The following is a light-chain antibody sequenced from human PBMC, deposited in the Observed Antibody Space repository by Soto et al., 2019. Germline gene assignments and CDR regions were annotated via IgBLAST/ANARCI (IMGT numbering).Light chain of an antibody. CDR2: KAS. J-gene: IGKJ1*01. Sequence: DIQMTQSPSTVSASVGDRVTITCRASQTISSWLAWYQQKPGKAPKLLIYKASTLQSGVPSRFSGSGSGTEFTLTISSLQPEDFATYYCLQHNSYPRAFGQGTKVDI. V-gene: IGKV1-5*03. CDR3: LQHNSYPRA. CDR1: QTISSW.